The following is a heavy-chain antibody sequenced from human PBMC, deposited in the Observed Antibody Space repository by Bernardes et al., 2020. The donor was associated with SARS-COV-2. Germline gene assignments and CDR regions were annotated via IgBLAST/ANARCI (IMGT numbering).Heavy chain of an antibody. CDR3: ARTRAVAGKYNWFDP. CDR1: GGSISSSSYY. Sequence: SETLSLTCTVSGGSISSSSYYWGWIRQPPGKGLEWIGSIYYSGSTYYNPSLKSRVTISVDTSKNQFSLKLSSVTAADTAVYYCARTRAVAGKYNWFDPWGQGTLVTVSS. J-gene: IGHJ5*02. V-gene: IGHV4-39*01. CDR2: IYYSGST. D-gene: IGHD6-19*01.